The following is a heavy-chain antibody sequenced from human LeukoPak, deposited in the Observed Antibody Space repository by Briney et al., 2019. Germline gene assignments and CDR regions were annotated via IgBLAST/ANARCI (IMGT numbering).Heavy chain of an antibody. D-gene: IGHD3-9*01. J-gene: IGHJ6*02. CDR2: ISGDGRNI. CDR1: GFTFSSYW. CDR3: TRDLMDYDVSTGLHHYYMDV. Sequence: GGSLRLSCAASGFTFSSYWMHWVRQAPRKGLVWVSRISGDGRNINYADSVRGRFTISRDNAKNTLYLQMNTLRVEDTAVYYCTRDLMDYDVSTGLHHYYMDVWGQGTTATVSS. V-gene: IGHV3-74*01.